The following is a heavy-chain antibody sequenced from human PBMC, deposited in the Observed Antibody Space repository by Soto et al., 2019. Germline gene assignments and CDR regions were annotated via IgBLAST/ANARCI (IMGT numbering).Heavy chain of an antibody. Sequence: PSETLSLTCTVSGGSISSYYWSWIRQPPGKGLEWIGYIYYGGSTNYNPSLKSRVTISVDTSKNQFSLKLSSVTAADTAVYYCARHLQSTGFWSGYYFDYWGQGTLVTVSS. CDR3: ARHLQSTGFWSGYYFDY. CDR2: IYYGGST. D-gene: IGHD3-3*01. J-gene: IGHJ4*02. V-gene: IGHV4-59*08. CDR1: GGSISSYY.